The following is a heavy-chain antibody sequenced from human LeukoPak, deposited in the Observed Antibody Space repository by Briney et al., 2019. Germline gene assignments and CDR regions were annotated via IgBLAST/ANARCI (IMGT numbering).Heavy chain of an antibody. CDR2: IYYSGST. J-gene: IGHJ4*02. CDR1: GGSISSYY. Sequence: PSETLSLTCTVSGGSISSYYWSWIRQPPGKGLEWIGYIYYSGSTNYNPSLKSRVTISVDTSKNQFSLKLSSVTAADTAVYYCARDRDSYGYDYFDYWGQGTLVTVSS. D-gene: IGHD5-18*01. V-gene: IGHV4-59*01. CDR3: ARDRDSYGYDYFDY.